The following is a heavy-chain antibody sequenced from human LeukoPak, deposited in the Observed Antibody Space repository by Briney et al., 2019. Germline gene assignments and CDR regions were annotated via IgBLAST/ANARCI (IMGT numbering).Heavy chain of an antibody. V-gene: IGHV4-39*01. CDR1: GGSISSSSYY. J-gene: IGHJ4*02. D-gene: IGHD2-2*02. CDR2: IYYSGST. Sequence: SETLSLTCTVSGGSISSSSYYWGWIRQPPGKGLEWIGSIYYSGSTYYNPSLKSRVTISVDTSKNQFSLKLSSVTVADTAVCYCASPGVPLRGRQMNYTDYWGQGTLVTVSS. CDR3: ASPGVPLRGRQMNYTDY.